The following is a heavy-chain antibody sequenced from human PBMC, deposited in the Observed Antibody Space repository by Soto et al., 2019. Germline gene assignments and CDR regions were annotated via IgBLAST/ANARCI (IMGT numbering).Heavy chain of an antibody. CDR2: IYPGDYDT. J-gene: IGHJ5*02. V-gene: IGHV5-51*01. D-gene: IGHD2-2*01. Sequence: PGESLKISCTGSGYTFSIYWIAWVRQMPGKSLEWMGIIYPGDYDTRYSPSFQGQVTISADKSISTAYLQWNSLKASDTATYYCARINFGIPAAIIRWFDPWGQGTLVTVSS. CDR1: GYTFSIYW. CDR3: ARINFGIPAAIIRWFDP.